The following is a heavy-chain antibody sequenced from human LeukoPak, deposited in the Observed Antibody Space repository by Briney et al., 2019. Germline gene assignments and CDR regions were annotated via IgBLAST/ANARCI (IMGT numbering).Heavy chain of an antibody. CDR1: GFTFSSYW. J-gene: IGHJ5*02. V-gene: IGHV3-7*01. Sequence: GGSLRLSCAASGFTFSSYWMSWVRQAPGKGLEWVANIKQDGSEKYYVDSVKGRFTISRDNAKNSLYLQMNSLRAEDTAVYYCARVSNYGFWSGGFDPRGQGTLVTVSS. CDR3: ARVSNYGFWSGGFDP. D-gene: IGHD3-3*01. CDR2: IKQDGSEK.